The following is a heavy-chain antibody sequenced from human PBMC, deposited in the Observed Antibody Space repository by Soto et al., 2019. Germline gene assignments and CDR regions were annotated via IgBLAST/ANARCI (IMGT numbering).Heavy chain of an antibody. V-gene: IGHV5-10-1*01. CDR2: IDPSDSYT. D-gene: IGHD3-3*01. CDR3: ARHRRFLEDGMDV. J-gene: IGHJ6*02. Sequence: GESLKICCKGSGYSFTSYWIRWVRQMPGKGLEWMGRIDPSDSYTNYSPSFQGHVTISADKSISTAYLQWSSLKASDTAMYYCARHRRFLEDGMDVWGQGTTVTVSS. CDR1: GYSFTSYW.